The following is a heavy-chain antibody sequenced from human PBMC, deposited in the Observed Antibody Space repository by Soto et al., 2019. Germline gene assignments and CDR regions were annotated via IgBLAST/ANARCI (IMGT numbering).Heavy chain of an antibody. CDR3: AREGSISVAAPGY. V-gene: IGHV3-30-3*01. D-gene: IGHD6-19*01. CDR1: GFTFSSYT. J-gene: IGHJ4*02. CDR2: ISNNGINK. Sequence: QVQLVESGGGVVQSGRSLRLSCVASGFTFSSYTMYWVREAPGKGLEWVAGISNNGINKDYVDSVKGRFTISRDNSKNTLNLQMNSLRREDTGIYYFAREGSISVAAPGYWGQGTLVTVSS.